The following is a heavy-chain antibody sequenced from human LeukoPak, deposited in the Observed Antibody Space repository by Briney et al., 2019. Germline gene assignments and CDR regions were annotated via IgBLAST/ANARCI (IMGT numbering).Heavy chain of an antibody. J-gene: IGHJ5*02. Sequence: GGSLRLSCAASGFTFNTYDMSWVRQAPGKGLEWVATILANSRGATYYADSVKGRFIVSRDSSQKTLFLRMNRLRVEDTAIYYCAELKGRINWFGPWGQGTLVTVSS. CDR3: AELKGRINWFGP. CDR1: GFTFNTYD. V-gene: IGHV3-23*01. CDR2: ILANSRGAT.